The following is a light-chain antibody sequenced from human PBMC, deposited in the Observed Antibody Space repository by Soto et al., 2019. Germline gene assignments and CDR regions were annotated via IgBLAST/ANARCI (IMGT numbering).Light chain of an antibody. CDR2: GNS. V-gene: IGLV1-40*01. J-gene: IGLJ1*01. Sequence: QSVLTQPPSVSGAPGQRVTISCTGSSSNIGAGDDVHWYRQLPGTAPKLLIYGNSNRPSGVPDRFSGSKSGTSASLAITGLQAEDEADYYCQSYDSSLSGSKVFGTGTKLTVL. CDR3: QSYDSSLSGSKV. CDR1: SSNIGAGDD.